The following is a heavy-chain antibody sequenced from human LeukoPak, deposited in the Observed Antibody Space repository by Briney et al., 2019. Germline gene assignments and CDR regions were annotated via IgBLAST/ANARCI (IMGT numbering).Heavy chain of an antibody. CDR3: ARGPPDYGDFDY. J-gene: IGHJ4*02. D-gene: IGHD4-17*01. V-gene: IGHV3-21*01. Sequence: GGSLRLSCAASGFTFSSYSMNWVRQAPGKGLEWVSSISSSSSYIYYADSVEGRFTISRDNAKNSLYLQMNSLRAEDTAVYYCARGPPDYGDFDYCGQGTLVTVSS. CDR2: ISSSSSYI. CDR1: GFTFSSYS.